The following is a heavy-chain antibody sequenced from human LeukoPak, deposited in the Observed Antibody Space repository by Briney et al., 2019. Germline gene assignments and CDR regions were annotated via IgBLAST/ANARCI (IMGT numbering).Heavy chain of an antibody. CDR3: AKDRMGAYVTIPDY. CDR1: GFTFSSYS. V-gene: IGHV3-48*01. J-gene: IGHJ4*02. Sequence: GGSLRLSCAVSGFTFSSYSMNWVRQAPGKGLEWVSYISNSGSTIYYADSVKGRFTISRDNAKDSLYLQMNSLRGEDAAFYYCAKDRMGAYVTIPDYWGQGTLVTVSS. D-gene: IGHD3-16*01. CDR2: ISNSGSTI.